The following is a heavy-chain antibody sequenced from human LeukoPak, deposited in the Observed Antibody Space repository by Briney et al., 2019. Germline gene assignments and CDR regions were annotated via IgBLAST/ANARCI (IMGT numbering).Heavy chain of an antibody. CDR1: GVMFPSYW. J-gene: IGHJ4*02. D-gene: IGHD3-10*01. V-gene: IGHV3-7*04. CDR2: IKQDGSEK. Sequence: SGGSLRLSCAASGVMFPSYWMTWVRQAPGKGLEWVANIKQDGSEKYYVASVKGRFTISRDNAKNSVYLQMNSLRAEDTAVYYCARRHHFGFLDSWGQGTLVTASS. CDR3: ARRHHFGFLDS.